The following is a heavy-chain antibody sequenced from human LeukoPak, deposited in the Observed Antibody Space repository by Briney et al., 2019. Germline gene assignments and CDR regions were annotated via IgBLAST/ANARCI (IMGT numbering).Heavy chain of an antibody. CDR2: IDRSGSYI. D-gene: IGHD3-22*01. Sequence: GGSLRLSCAASGFTFSTLDFNWVRQAPERGLEWVSSIDRSGSYIYYADSVKGRFTISRDNAKNSLYLQMDSLRAEDTAVYYCGMRGLTFDWGQGTLVTVSS. V-gene: IGHV3-21*01. J-gene: IGHJ4*02. CDR1: GFTFSTLD. CDR3: GMRGLTFD.